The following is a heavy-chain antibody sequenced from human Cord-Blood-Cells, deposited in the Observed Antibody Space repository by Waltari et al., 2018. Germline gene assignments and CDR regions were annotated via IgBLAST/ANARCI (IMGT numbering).Heavy chain of an antibody. CDR3: AHRLEQYGDPYFDY. Sequence: QITLKESGPTLVKPTQTLTLTCTFSGFSLSTSGVGVGWIRQPPGKALEWLALIYLDDDKRYSPSLKSRLTITKDTSKNQVVLTMTNMDPVDTATYYCAHRLEQYGDPYFDYWGQGTLVTVSS. J-gene: IGHJ4*02. CDR1: GFSLSTSGVG. V-gene: IGHV2-5*02. D-gene: IGHD4-17*01. CDR2: IYLDDDK.